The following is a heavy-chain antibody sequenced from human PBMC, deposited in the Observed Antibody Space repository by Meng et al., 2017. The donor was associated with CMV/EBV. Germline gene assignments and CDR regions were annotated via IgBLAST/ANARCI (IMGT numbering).Heavy chain of an antibody. CDR2: TYYRSKWYN. V-gene: IGHV6-1*01. CDR3: ARGPRSPTIFGVVIRNYYYGMDV. D-gene: IGHD3-3*01. J-gene: IGHJ6*02. CDR1: GDSVSSHSAA. Sequence: SQTLSLTCAISGDSVSSHSAAWNWIRQSPSRGLEWLGRTYYRSKWYNDYAVSVKSRITINPDTSKNQFSLQLNSVTPEDTAVYYCARGPRSPTIFGVVIRNYYYGMDVWGQGTTVTVSS.